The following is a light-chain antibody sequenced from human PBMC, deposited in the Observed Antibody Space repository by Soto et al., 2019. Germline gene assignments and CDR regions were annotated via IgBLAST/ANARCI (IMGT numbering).Light chain of an antibody. CDR1: NIGSKN. CDR3: QVWDSSTGV. V-gene: IGLV3-9*01. Sequence: SYELTQPLSVSVALGQTARITCGGNNIGSKNVHWYQQKPGQAPVLVIYRDSNRPSGIPERFSGSNSGNTATLTISRAQAGDEADYYCQVWDSSTGVFXTGTKLTVL. J-gene: IGLJ1*01. CDR2: RDS.